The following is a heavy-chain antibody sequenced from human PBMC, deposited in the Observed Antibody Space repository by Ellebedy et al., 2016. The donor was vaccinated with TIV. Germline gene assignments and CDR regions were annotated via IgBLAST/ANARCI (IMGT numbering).Heavy chain of an antibody. CDR3: ASVATAMVALIDY. J-gene: IGHJ4*02. V-gene: IGHV4-34*01. D-gene: IGHD5-18*01. Sequence: SETLSLXCAVSGGSISGYYWSWIRQPPGKGLEWIGEINHSGSTNYNPSLKSRVTISVDTSKNQFSLKLSSVTAADTAVYYCASVATAMVALIDYWGQGTLVTVSS. CDR2: INHSGST. CDR1: GGSISGYY.